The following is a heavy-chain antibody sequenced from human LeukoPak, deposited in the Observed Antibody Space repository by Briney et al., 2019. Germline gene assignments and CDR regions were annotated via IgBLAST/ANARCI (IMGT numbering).Heavy chain of an antibody. V-gene: IGHV3-15*01. J-gene: IGHJ4*02. CDR1: GFTFINAW. CDR3: TTAPDTSDY. Sequence: PGGSLRLSYAASGFTFINAWMTWVRQAPGKGLEWIGRIKSKTNGGTTDYATPVKGRFTFSRDDSKSTLYLQMDSLKTEDTAVYYCTTAPDTSDYWGQGTLVTVSS. CDR2: IKSKTNGGTT.